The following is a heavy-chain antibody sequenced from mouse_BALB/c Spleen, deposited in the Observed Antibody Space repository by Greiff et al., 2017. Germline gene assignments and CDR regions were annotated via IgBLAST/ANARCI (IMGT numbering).Heavy chain of an antibody. CDR2: IYPGGGYT. Sequence: QVQLKQSGAELVRPGPSVKISCKASGYTFTNYWLGWVKQRPGHGLEWIGDIYPGGGYTNYNEKFKGKATLTADTSSSTAYMQLSSLTSEDSAVYCWARPYRYDGSYAMDYWGQGTSVTVSS. V-gene: IGHV1-63*02. J-gene: IGHJ4*01. D-gene: IGHD2-14*01. CDR3: ARPYRYDGSYAMDY. CDR1: GYTFTNYW.